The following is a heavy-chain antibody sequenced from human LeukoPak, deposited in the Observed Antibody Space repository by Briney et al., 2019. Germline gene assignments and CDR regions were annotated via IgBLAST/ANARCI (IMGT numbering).Heavy chain of an antibody. V-gene: IGHV3-33*06. D-gene: IGHD1-26*01. J-gene: IGHJ1*01. CDR3: AKDPYSGSFEYFQH. CDR2: IWYDGSNK. CDR1: GFTFSSYG. Sequence: GGSLRLSCAASGFTFSSYGMHWVRQAPGKGLEWVAVIWYDGSNKYYADSVKGRSTISRDNSKNTLYLQMNSLRAEDTAVYYCAKDPYSGSFEYFQHWGQGTLVTVSS.